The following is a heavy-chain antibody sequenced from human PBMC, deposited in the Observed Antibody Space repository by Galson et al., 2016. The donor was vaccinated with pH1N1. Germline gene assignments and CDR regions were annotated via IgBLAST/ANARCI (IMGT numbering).Heavy chain of an antibody. CDR2: IDWDDDK. V-gene: IGHV2-70*11. D-gene: IGHD5-18*01. J-gene: IGHJ4*02. CDR1: GFSLSTSGVG. Sequence: PALVKPTQTLTLTCTFSGFSLSTSGVGVGWIRQPPGKALEWLARIDWDDDKYYTTSLKTRLTISKDTSKNQVVLTMTNMDPVDTATYYCARTTSYGPKLDYWGQGILVTVSS. CDR3: ARTTSYGPKLDY.